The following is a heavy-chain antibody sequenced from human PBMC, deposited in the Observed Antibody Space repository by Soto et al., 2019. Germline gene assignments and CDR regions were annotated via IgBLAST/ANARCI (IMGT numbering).Heavy chain of an antibody. CDR3: ATRDTGRVY. Sequence: QVQLQESGPGLVKPSGTLSLTCAVSGVPIGSHDWWTWVRQPPGKGLEWIGESHQSGNTNYNSSLESRVTISLDKSKTHFSLQLSSVTVADTAVYYCATRDTGRVYWGQGTLVTVSS. D-gene: IGHD5-18*01. CDR1: GVPIGSHDW. V-gene: IGHV4-4*02. CDR2: SHQSGNT. J-gene: IGHJ4*02.